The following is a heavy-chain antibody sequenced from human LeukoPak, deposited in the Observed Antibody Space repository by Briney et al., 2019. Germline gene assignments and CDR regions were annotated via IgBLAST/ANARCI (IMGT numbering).Heavy chain of an antibody. CDR1: GFTVSSNY. D-gene: IGHD2-2*01. V-gene: IGHV3-53*01. CDR2: IYRGGST. CDR3: ARGPEYGY. J-gene: IGHJ4*02. Sequence: GGSLRLSCAASGFTVSSNYMSWVRQAPGKGLEWVSVIYRGGSTYYAYSVKGRFINSRDNSKNTLYLQMNSLRAEDTAVYYCARGPEYGYWGQGTLVTVSS.